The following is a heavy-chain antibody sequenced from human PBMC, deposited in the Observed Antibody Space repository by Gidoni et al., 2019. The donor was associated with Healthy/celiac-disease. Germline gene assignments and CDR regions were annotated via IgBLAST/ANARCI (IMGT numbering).Heavy chain of an antibody. Sequence: GRLKESGPGVVKPAQTLALTCTVCGGPISSGSYDWSWLRQPAGKGLVWMGRIYTGGGTNYNPSLKSRVTISVDTSKNQFSLKLSSVTAADTSVYYCARDPYGGGCDPWGQGTLVTVSS. CDR2: IYTGGGT. D-gene: IGHD4-17*01. CDR3: ARDPYGGGCDP. J-gene: IGHJ5*02. CDR1: GGPISSGSYD. V-gene: IGHV4-61*02.